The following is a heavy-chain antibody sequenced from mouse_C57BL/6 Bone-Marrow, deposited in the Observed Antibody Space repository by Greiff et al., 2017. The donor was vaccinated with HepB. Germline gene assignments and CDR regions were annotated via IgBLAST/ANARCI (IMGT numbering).Heavy chain of an antibody. CDR2: ISSGSSTN. V-gene: IGHV5-17*01. Sequence: EVKLMESGGGLVKPGGSLKLSCAASGFTFSDYGMHWVRQAPEKGLEWVAYISSGSSTNYYADTVKGRFTISRDNAKNTLFLQMTSLRSEDTAMYYCATTMIRRAWFAYWGQGTLVTVSA. CDR3: ATTMIRRAWFAY. D-gene: IGHD2-4*01. J-gene: IGHJ3*01. CDR1: GFTFSDYG.